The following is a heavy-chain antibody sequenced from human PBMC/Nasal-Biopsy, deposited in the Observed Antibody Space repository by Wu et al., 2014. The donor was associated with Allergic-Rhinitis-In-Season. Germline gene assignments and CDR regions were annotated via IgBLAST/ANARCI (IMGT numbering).Heavy chain of an antibody. D-gene: IGHD2-21*02. V-gene: IGHV4-61*02. Sequence: TLSLTCTVSGGSISSGSYYWSWIRQPAGKGLEWIGRIYTSGSTNYNPSLKSRVTMSVDTSKNQFSLKLSSVTAADTAVYYCARSSMTSFDYWGQGTLVTVSS. CDR1: GGSISSGSYY. J-gene: IGHJ4*02. CDR2: IYTSGST. CDR3: ARSSMTSFDY.